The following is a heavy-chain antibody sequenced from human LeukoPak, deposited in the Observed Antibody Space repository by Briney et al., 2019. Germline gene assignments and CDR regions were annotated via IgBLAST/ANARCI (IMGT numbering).Heavy chain of an antibody. CDR2: ISGSGSGSGNKT. V-gene: IGHV3-23*01. D-gene: IGHD3-22*01. CDR1: GFTFSSYA. Sequence: GGSLRLSCAASGFTFSSYAMSWVRQAPGKGLEWVSAISGSGSGSGNKTYYADSVKGRFTISRDNAKNTLYLQMNSLRAEDTAIYYCAKAGISSGYVRGYFDYWGQGTLVTVSS. CDR3: AKAGISSGYVRGYFDY. J-gene: IGHJ4*02.